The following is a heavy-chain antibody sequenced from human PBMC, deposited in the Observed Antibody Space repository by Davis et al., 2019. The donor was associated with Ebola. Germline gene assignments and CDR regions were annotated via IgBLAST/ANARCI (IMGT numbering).Heavy chain of an antibody. D-gene: IGHD3-22*01. CDR1: GGTFSNYA. V-gene: IGHV1-69*13. J-gene: IGHJ2*01. CDR2: IIPIFGTP. CDR3: ARGRDSSGYSDWYFDL. Sequence: SVKVSCKASGGTFSNYAVNWVRQAPGQGLEWMGEIIPIFGTPNYAQKFQGRVTIAADESTSTAYMDLSSLRSDDTAVYYCARGRDSSGYSDWYFDLWGRGTLVTVSS.